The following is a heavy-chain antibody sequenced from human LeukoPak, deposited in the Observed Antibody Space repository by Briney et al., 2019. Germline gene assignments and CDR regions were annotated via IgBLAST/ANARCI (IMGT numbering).Heavy chain of an antibody. CDR1: GGSISSYY. Sequence: PSETLSLTCTVSGGSISSYYWSWIRQPPGKGLEWIGYIYYSGSTNYNPSLKSRVTISVDTSKNQFSLKLSSVTAADTAVYYCARHNLPKPRPTPRGDRFDPWGQGTLVTVSS. J-gene: IGHJ5*02. CDR3: ARHNLPKPRPTPRGDRFDP. D-gene: IGHD4-17*01. V-gene: IGHV4-59*08. CDR2: IYYSGST.